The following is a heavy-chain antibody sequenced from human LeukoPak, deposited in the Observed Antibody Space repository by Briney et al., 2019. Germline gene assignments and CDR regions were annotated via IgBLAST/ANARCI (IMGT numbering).Heavy chain of an antibody. D-gene: IGHD3-10*01. V-gene: IGHV3-15*01. CDR2: IKSKNNGGTT. Sequence: GGSLRLSCAASGFTFRNAWMSWVRQAPGKGLEWVGRIKSKNNGGTTDYAAPVTGRLTISRDDSRNTLYLQMNSLKTEDTGVYYCTTGSTSDYGSGSYTTIDYWGQGTLVTVSS. J-gene: IGHJ4*02. CDR1: GFTFRNAW. CDR3: TTGSTSDYGSGSYTTIDY.